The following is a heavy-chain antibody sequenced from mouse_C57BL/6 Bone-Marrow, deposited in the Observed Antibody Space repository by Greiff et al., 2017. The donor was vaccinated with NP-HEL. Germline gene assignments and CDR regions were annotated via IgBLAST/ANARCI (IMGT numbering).Heavy chain of an antibody. Sequence: DVHLVESGGGLVQPGGSLKLSCAASGFTFSDYYMYWVRQTPEQRLEWVAYISNGGGSTYYPDTVKGRFTISRDNAKNTLYLQMSRLKSEDTAMYYCARASWYFDVWGTGTTVTVSS. CDR1: GFTFSDYY. D-gene: IGHD6-1*01. CDR3: ARASWYFDV. J-gene: IGHJ1*03. CDR2: ISNGGGST. V-gene: IGHV5-12*01.